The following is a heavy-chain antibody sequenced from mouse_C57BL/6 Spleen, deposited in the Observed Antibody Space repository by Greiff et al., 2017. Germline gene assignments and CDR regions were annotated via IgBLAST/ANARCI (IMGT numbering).Heavy chain of an antibody. J-gene: IGHJ4*01. V-gene: IGHV1-69*01. CDR3: AREGGDYDGDAMDY. D-gene: IGHD2-4*01. Sequence: VQLQQPGAELVMPGASVKLSCKASGYTFTSYWMHWVKQRPGQGLEWIGEIDPSDSYTNYNQKFKGKSTLTVDKSSSTAYMQFSSLTSEDSAIYYCAREGGDYDGDAMDYWGQGTSVTVSS. CDR1: GYTFTSYW. CDR2: IDPSDSYT.